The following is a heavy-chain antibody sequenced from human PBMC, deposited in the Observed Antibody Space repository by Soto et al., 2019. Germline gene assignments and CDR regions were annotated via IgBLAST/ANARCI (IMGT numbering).Heavy chain of an antibody. CDR2: ISGSGGST. J-gene: IGHJ4*02. CDR1: GFTFSSYA. CDR3: AKDFRVRRPSGYLFDY. D-gene: IGHD3-22*01. Sequence: LRLSCAASGFTFSSYAMSWVRQAPGKGLEWVSAISGSGGSTYYADSVKGRFTISRDNSKNTLYLQMNSLRAEDTAVYYCAKDFRVRRPSGYLFDYWGQGTLVTVSS. V-gene: IGHV3-23*01.